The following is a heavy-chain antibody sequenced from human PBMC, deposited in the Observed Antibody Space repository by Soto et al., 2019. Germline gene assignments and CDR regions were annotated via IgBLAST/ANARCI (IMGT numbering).Heavy chain of an antibody. CDR1: GGSISSYY. V-gene: IGHV4-59*01. J-gene: IGHJ5*02. CDR2: IYYSGST. CDR3: ARSNRGYYDFWSGPSSNWFAP. D-gene: IGHD3-3*01. Sequence: SETLSLTCTVSGGSISSYYWSWIRQPPGKGLEWIGYIYYSGSTNYNPSLKSRVTISVDTSKNQFSLKLSSVTAADTAVYYCARSNRGYYDFWSGPSSNWFAPWGQGPLVTVSS.